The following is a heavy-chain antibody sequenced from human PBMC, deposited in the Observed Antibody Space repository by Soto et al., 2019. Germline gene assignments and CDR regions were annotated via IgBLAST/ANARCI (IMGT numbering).Heavy chain of an antibody. D-gene: IGHD1-26*01. CDR3: AKDTSPIVGASQLYYYYGMDV. CDR2: ISGSGGKT. Sequence: GGSLRLSCVASGFTFSSYGMSWVRQAPGKGPEWVSGISGSGGKTYYADSVKGRFTISRDNSKNTLYVQMESLRADDTAVYYCAKDTSPIVGASQLYYYYGMDVWGQGTTVTSP. CDR1: GFTFSSYG. J-gene: IGHJ6*02. V-gene: IGHV3-23*01.